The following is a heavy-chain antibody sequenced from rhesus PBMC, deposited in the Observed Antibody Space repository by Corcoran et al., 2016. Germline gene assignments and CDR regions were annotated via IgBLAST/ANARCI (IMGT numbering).Heavy chain of an antibody. D-gene: IGHD6-25*01. CDR3: GRGAAIDY. V-gene: IGHV4-99*02. Sequence: QVQLQESGRGLVKPSETLSLTRAVSGYSISSGYDLGWIRPPPGKGLEYIGYISGSSGFPYYNPSLKSRVTISKDTSKNQFSLKLTSVTAADTAVYYCGRGAAIDYWGQGVLVTVSS. J-gene: IGHJ4*01. CDR2: ISGSSGFP. CDR1: GYSISSGYD.